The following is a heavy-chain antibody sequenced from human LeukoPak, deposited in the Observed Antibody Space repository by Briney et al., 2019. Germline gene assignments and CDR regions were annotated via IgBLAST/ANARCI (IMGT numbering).Heavy chain of an antibody. J-gene: IGHJ5*02. V-gene: IGHV3-7*02. CDR2: IKQDGSDI. CDR1: GFTVNSYS. Sequence: PGGSLRLSCAASGFTVNSYSMSWVRQAPGKGLEWVANIKQDGSDIYYADSVKGRFTISRDNAKNSLYLQMNSLRAEDTAVYYCASGRVERNWFDPWGQGTLVTVSS. D-gene: IGHD1-1*01. CDR3: ASGRVERNWFDP.